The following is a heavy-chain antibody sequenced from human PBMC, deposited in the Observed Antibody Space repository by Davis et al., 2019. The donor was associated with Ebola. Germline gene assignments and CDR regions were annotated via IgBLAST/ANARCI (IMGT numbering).Heavy chain of an antibody. CDR1: GGSIRSSHW. CDR2: IYHSGST. V-gene: IGHV4-4*02. Sequence: MPGGSLRLSCAVSGGSIRSSHWWSWVRQPPGKGLEWIGEIYHSGSTNYNPSLKSRVTISVDKSKNQFSLKLNSVTAADTAVYYCARVQVATMDFDYWGQGTLVTVSS. J-gene: IGHJ4*02. D-gene: IGHD5-24*01. CDR3: ARVQVATMDFDY.